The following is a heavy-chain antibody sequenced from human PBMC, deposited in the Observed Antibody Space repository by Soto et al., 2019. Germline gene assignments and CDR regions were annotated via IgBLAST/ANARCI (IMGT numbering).Heavy chain of an antibody. Sequence: SETLSLTCTVSGGSVNSYYWSWIRQPPGKGLEWIGFGSTKYNPSLKSRIRISVDTSKNQFSLNLTSATAADTAVYYCARVSTSASGSYYTLDYWGQGALVTVSS. D-gene: IGHD3-10*01. CDR3: ARVSTSASGSYYTLDY. CDR1: GGSVNSYY. J-gene: IGHJ4*02. CDR2: GST. V-gene: IGHV4-59*02.